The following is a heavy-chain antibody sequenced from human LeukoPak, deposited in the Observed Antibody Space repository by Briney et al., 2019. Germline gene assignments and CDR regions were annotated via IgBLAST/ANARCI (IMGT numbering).Heavy chain of an antibody. Sequence: SETLSLTCTVSGGSISSRSYYWGWIRQPPGRGPVWIGSFYYSGSTYYNPSLKSRVTMSVDTSKNQFSLNLTSVTAADTAVYYCTRELSGSQDSWGQGTLVTVSS. V-gene: IGHV4-39*07. CDR2: FYYSGST. J-gene: IGHJ4*02. D-gene: IGHD3-22*01. CDR1: GGSISSRSYY. CDR3: TRELSGSQDS.